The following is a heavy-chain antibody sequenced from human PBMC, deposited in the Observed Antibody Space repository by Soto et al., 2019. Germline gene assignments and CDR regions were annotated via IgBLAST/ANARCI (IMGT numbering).Heavy chain of an antibody. CDR1: RYTFISYD. CDR2: MNPSSANT. Sequence: ASVKVSCKASRYTFISYDINWVRQAPGQGLEWMGWMNPSSANTGYAQKFQGRISMTRNTSMSTAYMELNSLTSEDTAVYYCTSVHEVWWNAGPLGLHGLDVWGQGPTVTVSS. D-gene: IGHD3-16*01. CDR3: TSVHEVWWNAGPLGLHGLDV. J-gene: IGHJ6*02. V-gene: IGHV1-8*01.